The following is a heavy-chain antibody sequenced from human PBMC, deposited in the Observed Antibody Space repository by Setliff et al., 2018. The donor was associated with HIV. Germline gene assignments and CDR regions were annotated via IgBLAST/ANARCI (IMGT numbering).Heavy chain of an antibody. D-gene: IGHD3-22*01. J-gene: IGHJ6*03. V-gene: IGHV4-59*11. CDR2: VYYSGST. CDR3: ARGNYDTSDYYTNFYYYYMDV. Sequence: PSETLSLTCTVSGDPISTHYWSWVRKPPGKGLEWIGYVYYSGSTSYSPSLRGRVTMSVDPSKNQFSLKLNSVTAADTAIYYCARGNYDTSDYYTNFYYYYMDVWGKGTAVTVSS. CDR1: GDPISTHY.